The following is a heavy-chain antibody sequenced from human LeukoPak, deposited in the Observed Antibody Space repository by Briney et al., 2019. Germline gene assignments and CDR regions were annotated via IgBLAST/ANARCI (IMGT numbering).Heavy chain of an antibody. CDR3: ASYSGGSGWYGYFDY. V-gene: IGHV4-61*02. Sequence: SETLSLTCTVSGGSISSISYYWGWIRQPAGKGLEWIGRIYTSGSTNYNPSLKSRVTISVDTSKNQFSLKLSSVTAADTAVYYCASYSGGSGWYGYFDYWGQGTLVTVSS. CDR2: IYTSGST. D-gene: IGHD6-19*01. CDR1: GGSISSISYY. J-gene: IGHJ4*02.